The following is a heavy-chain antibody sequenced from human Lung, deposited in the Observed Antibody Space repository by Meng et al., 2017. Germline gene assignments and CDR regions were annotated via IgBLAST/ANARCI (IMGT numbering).Heavy chain of an antibody. V-gene: IGHV3-23*01. CDR2: VSGSDDIA. CDR3: AKDLGASSSYYFDY. D-gene: IGHD6-6*01. J-gene: IGHJ4*02. Sequence: EVQLLESGGGLVQPGGSLRLSCAASGLTFSGYAMTWVRQAPGKGLEWVSSVSGSDDIAYYGDSVKGRVTISRDNSKNTLYLQMNSLRAEDTAVYFCAKDLGASSSYYFDYWGQGTVVTVSS. CDR1: GLTFSGYA.